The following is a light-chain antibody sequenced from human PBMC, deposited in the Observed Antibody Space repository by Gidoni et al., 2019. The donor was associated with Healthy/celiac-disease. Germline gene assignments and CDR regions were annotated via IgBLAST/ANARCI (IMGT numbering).Light chain of an antibody. Sequence: TISCSGSSSNIGNNYVTWYQQLPGTAPKLLIYDNNKRPSGIPDRCSGSKSGTSATLGITGLQTGDEADYYCGTWDSSLSAAVFGGGTQLTV. V-gene: IGLV1-51*01. CDR1: SSNIGNNY. J-gene: IGLJ7*01. CDR2: DNN. CDR3: GTWDSSLSAAV.